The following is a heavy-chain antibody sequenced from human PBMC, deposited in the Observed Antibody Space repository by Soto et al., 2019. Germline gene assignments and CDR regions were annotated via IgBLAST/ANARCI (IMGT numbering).Heavy chain of an antibody. CDR2: ISYDGSNK. D-gene: IGHD1-26*01. CDR3: ARELLPYAFDI. Sequence: GGSLRLSCAASGFTLSSYAMHWVRQAPGKGLEWVAVISYDGSNKYYADSVKGRFTISRDNSKNTLYLQMNSLRAEDTAVYYCARELLPYAFDIWGQGTMVTVSS. J-gene: IGHJ3*02. V-gene: IGHV3-30-3*01. CDR1: GFTLSSYA.